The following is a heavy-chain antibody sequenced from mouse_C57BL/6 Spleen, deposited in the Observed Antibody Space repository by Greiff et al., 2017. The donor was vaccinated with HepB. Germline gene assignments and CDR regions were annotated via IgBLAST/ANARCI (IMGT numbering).Heavy chain of an antibody. D-gene: IGHD1-1*01. J-gene: IGHJ4*01. CDR1: GFTFSSYA. CDR3: ARGKFITTVPYAMDY. V-gene: IGHV5-4*01. Sequence: EVQLQESGGGLVKPGGSLKLSCAASGFTFSSYAMSWVRQTPEKRLEWVATISDGGSYTYYPDNVKGRFTISRDNAKNNLYLQMSHLKSEDTAMYYCARGKFITTVPYAMDYWGQGTSVTVSS. CDR2: ISDGGSYT.